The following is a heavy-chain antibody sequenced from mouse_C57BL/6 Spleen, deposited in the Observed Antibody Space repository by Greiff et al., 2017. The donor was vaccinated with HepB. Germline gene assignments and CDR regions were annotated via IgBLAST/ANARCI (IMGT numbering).Heavy chain of an antibody. CDR1: GFTFTDYY. V-gene: IGHV7-3*01. J-gene: IGHJ4*01. CDR3: ARYISYGSSLYYAMDY. CDR2: IRNKANGYTT. Sequence: EVQRVESGGGLVQPGGSLSLSCAASGFTFTDYYMSWVRQPPGKALEWLGFIRNKANGYTTEYSASVKGRFTISRDNSQSILYLQMNALRAEDSATYYCARYISYGSSLYYAMDYWGQGTSVTVSS. D-gene: IGHD1-1*01.